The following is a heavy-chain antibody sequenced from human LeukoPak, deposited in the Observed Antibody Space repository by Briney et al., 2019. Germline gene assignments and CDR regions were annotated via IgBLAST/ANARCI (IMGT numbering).Heavy chain of an antibody. CDR3: ARSPGSADYRGYQYWFFDL. V-gene: IGHV5-51*01. D-gene: IGHD5-12*01. J-gene: IGHJ2*01. CDR2: VYPVHSDI. Sequence: GESLKISFKASGYDFTNYGVAWIGRVPGKGLEWLGMVYPVHSDIRYSPYFQGQVTILADKSITSAYLQWSRLKASDTDMYYCARSPGSADYRGYQYWFFDLWGRGTAVTVSS. CDR1: GYDFTNYG.